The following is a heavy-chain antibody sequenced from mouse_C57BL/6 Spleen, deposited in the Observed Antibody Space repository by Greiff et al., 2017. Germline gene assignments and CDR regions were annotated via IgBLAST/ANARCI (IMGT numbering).Heavy chain of an antibody. CDR3: ARADYGYYAMDY. J-gene: IGHJ4*01. Sequence: EVQRVESGGGLVKPGGSLKLSCAASGFTFSSYAMSWVRQTPEKRLEWVATISDGGSYTYYPDNVKGRFTISRDNAKNNLYLQMSHLKSEDTAMYYCARADYGYYAMDYWGQGTSVTVSS. CDR1: GFTFSSYA. D-gene: IGHD2-4*01. V-gene: IGHV5-4*01. CDR2: ISDGGSYT.